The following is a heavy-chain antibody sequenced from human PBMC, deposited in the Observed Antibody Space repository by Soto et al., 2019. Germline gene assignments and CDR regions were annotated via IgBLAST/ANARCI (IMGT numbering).Heavy chain of an antibody. V-gene: IGHV1-69*08. CDR1: GGSFSTYS. CDR2: IIPMLGTA. J-gene: IGHJ3*02. CDR3: TIGSWSGEVFDI. Sequence: QVQLVQSGAEVKKPGSAVKVSCKDSGGSFSTYSMFWVRQAPGQGLEWMGRIIPMLGTANYAQKFQGRVTITAAKSTGTAYMEVSSLRSEDTALYYCTIGSWSGEVFDIWGQGTMVIVSS. D-gene: IGHD2-21*01.